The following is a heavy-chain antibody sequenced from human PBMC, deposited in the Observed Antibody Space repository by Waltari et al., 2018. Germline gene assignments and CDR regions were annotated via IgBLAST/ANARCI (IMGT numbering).Heavy chain of an antibody. CDR2: IYHSGST. Sequence: QVQLQESGPGLVKPSETLSLTCAVSGYSISRGSYWGWIRQPPGKGLEWIGSIYHSGSTYYNPSLKSRVTISVDTSKNQFSLKLSSVTAADTAVYYCAGGSSGLDHPLFDYWGQGTLVTVSS. CDR1: GYSISRGSY. D-gene: IGHD3-16*01. V-gene: IGHV4-38-2*01. J-gene: IGHJ4*02. CDR3: AGGSSGLDHPLFDY.